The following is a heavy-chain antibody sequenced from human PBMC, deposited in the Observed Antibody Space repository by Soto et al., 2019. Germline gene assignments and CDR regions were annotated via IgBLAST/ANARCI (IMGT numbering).Heavy chain of an antibody. J-gene: IGHJ4*02. CDR1: GGSISSRRNY. CDR2: IYYSGST. Sequence: SETLSLTCTVSGGSISSRRNYWGWIRQPPGKGLEWIGYIYYSGSTNYNPSLKSRVTISVDTSKNQFSLKLSSVTAADTAVYYCARDNGYSYGYTLDQWGQGTLVTV. CDR3: ARDNGYSYGYTLDQ. D-gene: IGHD5-18*01. V-gene: IGHV4-61*01.